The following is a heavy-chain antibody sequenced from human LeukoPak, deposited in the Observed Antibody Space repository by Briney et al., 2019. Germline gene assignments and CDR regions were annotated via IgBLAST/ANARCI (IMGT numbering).Heavy chain of an antibody. CDR1: GFTFSSYS. V-gene: IGHV3-21*01. CDR2: ISSSSSYI. D-gene: IGHD3-22*01. Sequence: GGSLRLSCAASGFTFSSYSMNWVRQAPGKGLEWVSSISSSSSYIYYADSVKGRFTISRDNAKNSLYLQTNSLRAEDTAVYYCARDSGYYYDSSGYYGYYFDYWGQGTLVTVSS. CDR3: ARDSGYYYDSSGYYGYYFDY. J-gene: IGHJ4*02.